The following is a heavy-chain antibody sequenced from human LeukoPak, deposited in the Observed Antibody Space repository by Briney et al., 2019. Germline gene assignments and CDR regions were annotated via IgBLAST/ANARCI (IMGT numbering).Heavy chain of an antibody. D-gene: IGHD6-19*01. V-gene: IGHV3-30-3*01. Sequence: PGGSLRLSCAASGFTFSSYAMHWVRQAPGKGLEWVAVISYDGSNKYYADSVKGRFTISRDNSKNTLYLQMNSLRAEDTALYYCAKDTTYSSGWGEGFDYWGQGTLVTVSS. J-gene: IGHJ4*02. CDR2: ISYDGSNK. CDR3: AKDTTYSSGWGEGFDY. CDR1: GFTFSSYA.